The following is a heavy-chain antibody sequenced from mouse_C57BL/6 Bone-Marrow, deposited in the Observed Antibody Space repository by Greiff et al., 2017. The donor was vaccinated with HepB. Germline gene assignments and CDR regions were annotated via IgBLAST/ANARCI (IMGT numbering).Heavy chain of an antibody. CDR2: ISSGGSYT. CDR1: GFTFSSYG. Sequence: EVKLQESGGDLVKPGGSLKLSCAASGFTFSSYGMSWVRQTPDKRLEWVATISSGGSYTYYPDSVKGRFTISRDNAKNTLYLQMSSLKSEDTAMYYCARGGRNPFDYWGQGTTLTVSS. V-gene: IGHV5-6*01. J-gene: IGHJ2*01. CDR3: ARGGRNPFDY. D-gene: IGHD2-1*01.